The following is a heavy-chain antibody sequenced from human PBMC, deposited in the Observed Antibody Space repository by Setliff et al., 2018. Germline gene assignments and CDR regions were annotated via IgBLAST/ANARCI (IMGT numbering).Heavy chain of an antibody. CDR1: GGSISSYY. V-gene: IGHV4-4*08. CDR2: IYSSGRT. J-gene: IGHJ6*03. D-gene: IGHD1-26*01. CDR3: ARAPPNRYSGSYEYFYMDV. Sequence: SETLSLTCTVSGGSISSYYWIWIRQPPGKGLEWIGYIYSSGRTNYNPSFKSRVTLSVDTSNNQFSLKVSSVTAADTAVYYCARAPPNRYSGSYEYFYMDVWGKGTTVTVSS.